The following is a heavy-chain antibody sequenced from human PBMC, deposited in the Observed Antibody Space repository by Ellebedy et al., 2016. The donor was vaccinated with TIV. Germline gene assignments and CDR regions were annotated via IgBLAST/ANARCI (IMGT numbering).Heavy chain of an antibody. CDR3: ARLGCSSTSCYDW. V-gene: IGHV3-7*01. J-gene: IGHJ4*02. CDR2: IKRDGSLK. Sequence: GESLKISXAASGFTFSAFWMTWVRQAPGRGLEWVANIKRDGSLKNYVDSVKGRFTISRDNAKNSVYLQMDSLRVGDTAMYYCARLGCSSTSCYDWWGQGILDTVSS. CDR1: GFTFSAFW. D-gene: IGHD2-2*01.